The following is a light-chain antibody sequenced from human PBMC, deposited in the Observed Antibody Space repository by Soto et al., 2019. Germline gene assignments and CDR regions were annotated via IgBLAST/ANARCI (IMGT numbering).Light chain of an antibody. V-gene: IGLV2-23*02. Sequence: QSALTQPASVSGSPGQSITISCTGTSSDVGSYNLVSWYQQHPGKAPKLMIYEVSKRPSGVSNRFSGPKSGNTASLTISGLQAEDEADYYCCSYAGSKVFGTGTKLTVL. J-gene: IGLJ1*01. CDR2: EVS. CDR3: CSYAGSKV. CDR1: SSDVGSYNL.